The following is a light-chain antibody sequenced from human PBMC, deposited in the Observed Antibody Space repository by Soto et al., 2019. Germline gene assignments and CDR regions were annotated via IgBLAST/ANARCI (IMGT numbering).Light chain of an antibody. V-gene: IGKV4-1*01. CDR3: QQYYMTPLT. Sequence: DSVMTQCPDSLAVSLGERASFNCKSSQSDFYSSNNENYLAWCQQKPGQPPKLLIYWASTRASGVPDRFSGSGSGTDFSLTISSLQSEDVAVYYCQQYYMTPLTFGGGTKVEIK. J-gene: IGKJ4*01. CDR1: QSDFYSSNNENY. CDR2: WAS.